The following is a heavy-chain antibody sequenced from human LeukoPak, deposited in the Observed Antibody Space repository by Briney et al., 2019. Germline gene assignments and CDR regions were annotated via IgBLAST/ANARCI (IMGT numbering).Heavy chain of an antibody. J-gene: IGHJ4*02. CDR3: ARVADTVMGMVDY. CDR2: INPYSGGT. CDR1: GYTFTGYY. D-gene: IGHD5-18*01. V-gene: IGHV1-2*02. Sequence: ASVKVSCKASGYTFTGYYIHWVRQAPGQGLEWMGWINPYSGGTKFAQDFQGRVTMTRDTSISTAYMHLSRVTSDDTAVYFCARVADTVMGMVDYWGQGTLVTVSS.